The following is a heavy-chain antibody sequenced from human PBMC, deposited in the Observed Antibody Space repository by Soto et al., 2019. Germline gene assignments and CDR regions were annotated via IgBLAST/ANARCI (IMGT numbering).Heavy chain of an antibody. V-gene: IGHV3-30*18. CDR3: AKDQGTVTAGNHYGMDV. CDR2: ISYAGNNK. J-gene: IGHJ6*02. CDR1: GFIFSSYG. Sequence: PGGSLRLSCEASGFIFSSYGIHWVRQAPGKGLEWVAVISYAGNNKLYADSVKGRFTITRDNSKNTLYLQMNSLRAEDTAVYYCAKDQGTVTAGNHYGMDVWGQGITVTVSS. D-gene: IGHD2-2*01.